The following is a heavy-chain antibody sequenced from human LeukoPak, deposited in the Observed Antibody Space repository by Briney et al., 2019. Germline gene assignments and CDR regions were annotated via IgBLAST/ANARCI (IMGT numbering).Heavy chain of an antibody. CDR3: ARIEPNDYGDYPYYFDY. CDR1: GGSISSYY. J-gene: IGHJ4*02. D-gene: IGHD4-17*01. Sequence: SETLSLTCTVSGGSISSYYWSWIRQPPGKGLEWIGYIYYSGSTNYNPSLKSRVTISVDTSKNQFSLKLSSVTAADTAVYYCARIEPNDYGDYPYYFDYWGQGTLVTVSS. CDR2: IYYSGST. V-gene: IGHV4-59*01.